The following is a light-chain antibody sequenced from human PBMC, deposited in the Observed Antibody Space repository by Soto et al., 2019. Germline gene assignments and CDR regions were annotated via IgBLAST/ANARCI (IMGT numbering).Light chain of an antibody. CDR3: FSYTSSATSV. CDR2: EVN. J-gene: IGLJ1*01. CDR1: SSDVGGYVY. Sequence: QSALTQPPSASGSPGQSVTISCTGTSSDVGGYVYVSWYQQRPGKAPKLMIYEVNKRPSGVPDRFSGSKSGNTASLTISGLQPGDGADYFCFSYTSSATSVLGTGTKVTVL. V-gene: IGLV2-8*01.